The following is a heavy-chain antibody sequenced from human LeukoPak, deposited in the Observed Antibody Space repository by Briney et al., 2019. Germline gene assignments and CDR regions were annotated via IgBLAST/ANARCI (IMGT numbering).Heavy chain of an antibody. Sequence: GGSLRLSCAASGCTFSSYAMHWVRQAPGKGLEWVAVISYDGSNKYYADSVKGRFTISGDNSKNTLYLQMNSLRAEDTAVYYCASLPSGWYYFDYWGQGTLVTVSS. J-gene: IGHJ4*02. D-gene: IGHD6-19*01. CDR2: ISYDGSNK. V-gene: IGHV3-30*04. CDR3: ASLPSGWYYFDY. CDR1: GCTFSSYA.